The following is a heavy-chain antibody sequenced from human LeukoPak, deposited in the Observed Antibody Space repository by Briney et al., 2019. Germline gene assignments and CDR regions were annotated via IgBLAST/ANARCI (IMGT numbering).Heavy chain of an antibody. CDR1: GGSISSYY. CDR2: IYYSGST. Sequence: SETLSLTCTVSGGSISSYYWSWIRQPPGKGLEWIGYIYYSGSTNYNPSLKSRVTISVDTSKNQFSLKLSSVTAADTAVYYCARAAAHNYYYYYMDVWGKGTTVTVSS. D-gene: IGHD6-13*01. J-gene: IGHJ6*03. CDR3: ARAAAHNYYYYYMDV. V-gene: IGHV4-59*01.